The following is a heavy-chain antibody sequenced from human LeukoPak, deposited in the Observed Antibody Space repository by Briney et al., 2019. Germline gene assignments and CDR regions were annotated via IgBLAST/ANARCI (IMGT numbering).Heavy chain of an antibody. CDR1: GYTFTGYY. CDR2: INPNSGGT. J-gene: IGHJ6*02. Sequence: GASVKVSCKASGYTFTGYYMHWVRQAPGQGLEWMGWINPNSGGTNYAQKFQGRVTMTRDTSISTAYMELSRLRSDDTAVYYCTKQIGLDYGMDVWGQGTTVTVSS. V-gene: IGHV1-2*02. CDR3: TKQIGLDYGMDV. D-gene: IGHD1/OR15-1a*01.